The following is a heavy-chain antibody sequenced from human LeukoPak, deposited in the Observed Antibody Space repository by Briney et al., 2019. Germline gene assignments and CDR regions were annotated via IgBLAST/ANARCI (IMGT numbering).Heavy chain of an antibody. V-gene: IGHV3-53*01. CDR3: AREKGRGVISPYFDC. J-gene: IGHJ4*01. Sequence: GGSLRLSCAASGFTVSSNYMSWVRQTPGKGLEWVSVIYSDGTTYYEDSVKGRFTVSRDKSKNTLSLQMNSLRAEDTAVYYCAREKGRGVISPYFDCWGQGTLVTVSS. CDR2: IYSDGTT. CDR1: GFTVSSNY. D-gene: IGHD3-10*01.